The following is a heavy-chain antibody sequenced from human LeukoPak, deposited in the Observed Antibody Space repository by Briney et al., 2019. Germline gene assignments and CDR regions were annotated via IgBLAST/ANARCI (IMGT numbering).Heavy chain of an antibody. CDR2: IKQDGSEK. Sequence: AGGSLRLSCAASGFTFSSYWMSWVRQAPGKGLEWVANIKQDGSEKYYVDSVKGRFTISRDNAKNSLYLQMNSLRAEDTAVYYCARAAVVVPAAKAGWYYYYFMDVWGKGTTVTVSS. CDR3: ARAAVVVPAAKAGWYYYYFMDV. J-gene: IGHJ6*03. CDR1: GFTFSSYW. V-gene: IGHV3-7*01. D-gene: IGHD2-2*01.